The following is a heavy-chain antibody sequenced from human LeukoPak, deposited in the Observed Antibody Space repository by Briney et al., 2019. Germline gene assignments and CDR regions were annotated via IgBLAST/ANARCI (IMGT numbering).Heavy chain of an antibody. V-gene: IGHV3-21*01. J-gene: IGHJ4*02. CDR2: ISSSSSYI. CDR3: ARGGTDDYGDYDYFDY. CDR1: GFTFSSYS. Sequence: GGSLRLSCAASGFTFSSYSMNWVRQAPGKGLEWVSSISSSSSYIYYADSVKGRFTISRDNAKNSLYLQMNSLRAEDTAVYYCARGGTDDYGDYDYFDYWGQGTLVTVSS. D-gene: IGHD4-17*01.